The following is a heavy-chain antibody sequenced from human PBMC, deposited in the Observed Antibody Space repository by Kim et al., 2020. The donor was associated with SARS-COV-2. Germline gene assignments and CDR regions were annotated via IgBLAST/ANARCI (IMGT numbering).Heavy chain of an antibody. V-gene: IGHV7-4-1*02. CDR3: AREAAAGLPYFDY. J-gene: IGHJ4*02. Sequence: YAQGFTGRFVFSLDTSVSTAYLQISSLKAEDTAVYYCAREAAAGLPYFDYWGQGTLVTVSS. D-gene: IGHD6-13*01.